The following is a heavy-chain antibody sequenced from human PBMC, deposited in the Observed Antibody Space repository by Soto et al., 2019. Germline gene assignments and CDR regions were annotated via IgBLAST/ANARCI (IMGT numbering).Heavy chain of an antibody. V-gene: IGHV3-9*01. CDR2: ISWNSGSI. J-gene: IGHJ6*03. CDR1: GFTFDDYA. Sequence: VQLVESGGGLVQPGRSLRLSCAASGFTFDDYAMHWVRQAPGKGLEWVSGISWNSGSIGYADSVKGRFTISRDNAKNSLYLQMNSLRAEDTALYYCAKGTTYYYYMDVWGKGTTVTVSS. CDR3: AKGTTYYYYMDV.